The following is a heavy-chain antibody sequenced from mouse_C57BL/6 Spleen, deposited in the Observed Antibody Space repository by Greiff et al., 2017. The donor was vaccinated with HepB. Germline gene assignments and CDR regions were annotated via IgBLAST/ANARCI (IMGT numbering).Heavy chain of an antibody. CDR1: GYAFSSSW. CDR3: ARDYYGSRSYAMDY. D-gene: IGHD1-1*01. V-gene: IGHV1-82*01. Sequence: VQLQQSGPELVKPGASVKISCKASGYAFSSSWMNWVKQRPGKGLEWIGRIYPGDGDTNYNGKFKGKATLTADKSSSTAYMQLSSLTSEDSAVYFCARDYYGSRSYAMDYWGQGTSVTVSS. J-gene: IGHJ4*01. CDR2: IYPGDGDT.